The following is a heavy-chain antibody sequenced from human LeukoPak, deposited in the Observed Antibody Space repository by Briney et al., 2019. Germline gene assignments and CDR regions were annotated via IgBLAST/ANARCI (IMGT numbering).Heavy chain of an antibody. CDR1: GFTFSSYG. J-gene: IGHJ6*03. CDR3: AKNGDRGAYCTGGTCYPYFYYYMDV. D-gene: IGHD2-15*01. Sequence: GGSLRLSCAASGFTFSSYGMSWVRQAPGKGLEWVSAISGRDGNTYYADSVKGRFTISRDNSKNTLYLQMNSLRAEDTAIYYCAKNGDRGAYCTGGTCYPYFYYYMDVWGKGTTVTI. CDR2: ISGRDGNT. V-gene: IGHV3-23*01.